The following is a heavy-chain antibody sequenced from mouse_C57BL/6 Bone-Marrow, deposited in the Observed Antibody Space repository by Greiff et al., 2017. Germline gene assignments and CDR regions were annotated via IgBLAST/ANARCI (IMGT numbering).Heavy chain of an antibody. CDR3: AREEFITTVVTKVYFDY. CDR1: GYTFTSYW. D-gene: IGHD1-1*01. J-gene: IGHJ2*01. CDR2: IDPSDSYT. V-gene: IGHV1-59*01. Sequence: VQLQQPGAELVRPGTSVKLSCKASGYTFTSYWMHWVKQRPGQGLEWIGVIDPSDSYTNYNQKFKGKATLTVDTSSSTAYMQLSSLTSEDSAVYYCAREEFITTVVTKVYFDYWGQGTTLTVSS.